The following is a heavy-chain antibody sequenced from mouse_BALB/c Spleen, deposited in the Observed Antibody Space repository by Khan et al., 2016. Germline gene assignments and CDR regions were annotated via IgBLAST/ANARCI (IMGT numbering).Heavy chain of an antibody. CDR1: AFTFSDAW. CDR2: IRSKANDHAT. CDR3: TRFAY. J-gene: IGHJ3*01. Sequence: EVKLEESGGGLVQPGGSMKLSCAASAFTFSDAWMDWVRQSPEKGLEWVGEIRSKANDHATYYVESVKGRFTISRDDSKSSVYLQMNRLRAEDTGIYYCTRFAYWGQGTLVTVSA. V-gene: IGHV6-6*01.